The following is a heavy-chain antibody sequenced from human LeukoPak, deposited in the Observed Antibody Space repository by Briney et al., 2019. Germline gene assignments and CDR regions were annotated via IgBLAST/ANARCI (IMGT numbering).Heavy chain of an antibody. J-gene: IGHJ4*02. V-gene: IGHV3-30*02. CDR1: RFTFSSYG. Sequence: PGGSLRLSCAASRFTFSSYGMHWVRQAPGKGLEWVAFIRYDGRNKYYADSVKGRFTISRDNSQNTLYLQMNSLRNEDTAVYYCARDRGWRLLDYWGQGTLVTVSS. CDR3: ARDRGWRLLDY. CDR2: IRYDGRNK. D-gene: IGHD6-25*01.